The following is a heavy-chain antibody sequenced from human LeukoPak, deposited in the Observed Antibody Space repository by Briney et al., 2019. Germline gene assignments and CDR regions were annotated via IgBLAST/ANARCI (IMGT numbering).Heavy chain of an antibody. CDR3: AKGHFASSSFFDY. D-gene: IGHD6-6*01. CDR1: KFNFA. V-gene: IGHV3-23*01. CDR2: ISGSGDAT. Sequence: GGSLRLSCAASKFNFAMSWVRQTADKRLEWVSAISGSGDATFYTDSVKGRFTISRDNSKNTLYLQMNNLRVEDTAVYYCAKGHFASSSFFDYWGQGTLVTVSS. J-gene: IGHJ4*02.